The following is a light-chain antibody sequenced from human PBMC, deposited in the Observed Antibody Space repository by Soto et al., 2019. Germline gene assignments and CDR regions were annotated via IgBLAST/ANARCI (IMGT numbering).Light chain of an antibody. V-gene: IGLV2-11*01. CDR1: SRDVGTYNY. J-gene: IGLJ2*01. CDR3: CSYAGGYTHAV. Sequence: QSALTQPRSVAGPPGPSVSISCSGTSRDVGTYNYVSWYQQHPGKAPKLMIYAVSKRPSGVPDRFSGSKSGNTASLTISGLQAEDEADYYCCSYAGGYTHAVFGGGTKGTVL. CDR2: AVS.